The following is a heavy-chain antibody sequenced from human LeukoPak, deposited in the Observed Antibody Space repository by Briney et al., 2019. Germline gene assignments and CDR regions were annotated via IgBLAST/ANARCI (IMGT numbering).Heavy chain of an antibody. Sequence: SETLSLTCTASGGSISSYYWSWIRQPPGKGLEWIGYIYYSGSTNYNPSLKSRVTISVDTSKNQFSLKLSSVTAADTAVYYCASASGSYGRRGGWFDPWGQGTLVTVSS. CDR1: GGSISSYY. J-gene: IGHJ5*02. V-gene: IGHV4-59*08. CDR3: ASASGSYGRRGGWFDP. D-gene: IGHD1-26*01. CDR2: IYYSGST.